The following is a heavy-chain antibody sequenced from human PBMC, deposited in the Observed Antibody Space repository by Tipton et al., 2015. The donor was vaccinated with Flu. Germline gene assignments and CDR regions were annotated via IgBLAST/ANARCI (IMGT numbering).Heavy chain of an antibody. CDR1: GFTFSSYG. J-gene: IGHJ4*02. CDR2: IKQDGSEK. V-gene: IGHV3-7*03. D-gene: IGHD3-10*01. CDR3: SRSTYYYGSGSSDY. Sequence: GSLRLSCAASGFTFSSYGMHWVRQAPGKGLEWVANIKQDGSEKYYVDSVKGRFTISRDNAKNSLYLQMNGLRAEDTAVYYCSRSTYYYGSGSSDYWGQGTLVTVSS.